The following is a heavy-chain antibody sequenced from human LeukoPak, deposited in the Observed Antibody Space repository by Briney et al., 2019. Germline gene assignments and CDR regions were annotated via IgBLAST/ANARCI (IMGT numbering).Heavy chain of an antibody. V-gene: IGHV4-34*01. Sequence: SETLSLTCAVYGGSFSGYYWSWIRQPPGKGLEWIGEINHSGSTNYNLSLKSRVTISVDTSKNQFSLKLSSVTAADTAVYYCARGTSTNKNWFDPWGQGTLVTVSS. J-gene: IGHJ5*02. CDR2: INHSGST. CDR3: ARGTSTNKNWFDP. CDR1: GGSFSGYY. D-gene: IGHD1/OR15-1a*01.